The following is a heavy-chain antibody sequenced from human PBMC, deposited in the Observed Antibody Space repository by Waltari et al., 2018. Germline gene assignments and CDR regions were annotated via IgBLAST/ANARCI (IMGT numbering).Heavy chain of an antibody. CDR3: ARDAMVYFGDLSWFDP. Sequence: QVQVQESGPGLVKPSETLSLTCTVSGASISSYFWNWIRQPAGKGLEWIGRIYHTGTTRSNPSLSSRVTMSVDTSKNQISLKLASVTAADTAMYYCARDAMVYFGDLSWFDPGGQGTLVTVSS. CDR2: IYHTGTT. CDR1: GASISSYF. V-gene: IGHV4-4*07. J-gene: IGHJ5*02. D-gene: IGHD3-10*01.